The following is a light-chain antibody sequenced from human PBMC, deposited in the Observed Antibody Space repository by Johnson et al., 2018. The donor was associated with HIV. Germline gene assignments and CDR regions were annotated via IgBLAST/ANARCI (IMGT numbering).Light chain of an antibody. CDR1: SSNIGNNY. CDR2: DNN. J-gene: IGLJ1*01. Sequence: QAVLTQPPSVSAAPGQKVTISCSGSSSNIGNNYVSWYQQIPGTAPKLLIYDNNKRPSGIPDRFSGSKSGTSATLGITGLQTGDEADYYCGTWDNSLSANVFGTGTKVTV. CDR3: GTWDNSLSANV. V-gene: IGLV1-51*01.